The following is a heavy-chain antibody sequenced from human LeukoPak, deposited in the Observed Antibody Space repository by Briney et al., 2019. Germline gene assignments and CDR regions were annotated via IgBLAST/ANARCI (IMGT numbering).Heavy chain of an antibody. J-gene: IGHJ2*01. D-gene: IGHD1-26*01. CDR2: ISSSSSTI. V-gene: IGHV3-48*01. CDR3: ARDSGTYYGWYFDL. CDR1: GFTFSTYS. Sequence: GGSLRLSCTASGFTFSTYSMNWVRQAPGKGLEWVSYISSSSSTIYYADSVKGRFTISRDNAKNSLYLQMNSLRADDTAVYYCARDSGTYYGWYFDLWGRGTLVTVSS.